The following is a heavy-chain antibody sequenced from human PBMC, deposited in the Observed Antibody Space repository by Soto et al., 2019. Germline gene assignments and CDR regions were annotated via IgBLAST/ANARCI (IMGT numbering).Heavy chain of an antibody. J-gene: IGHJ6*03. CDR2: IYYSGST. Sequence: SETLSLTCTVSGGSISRYYWSWIRQPPGKGLEWIGDIYYSGSTNYNPSLKSRVTISVDTSKNQFSLKLSSVTAADTAVYYCARERGRGPPNCSSNSCDVSYYYTDVWGKGTTVTFS. CDR3: ARERGRGPPNCSSNSCDVSYYYTDV. V-gene: IGHV4-59*01. CDR1: GGSISRYY. D-gene: IGHD2-2*01.